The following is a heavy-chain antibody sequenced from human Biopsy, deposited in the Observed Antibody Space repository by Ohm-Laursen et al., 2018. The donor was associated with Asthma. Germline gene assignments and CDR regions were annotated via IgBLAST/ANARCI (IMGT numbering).Heavy chain of an antibody. Sequence: ASVKVSCKASGGTFSSYAISWVRQAPGQGLEWMGIINPSGGSTSYAQKFQDRVTMTRDTSTSTVYMELSSLRSEDTAVYYCARAGALIVGATMGYWGQGTLVTVSS. V-gene: IGHV1-46*01. CDR2: INPSGGST. J-gene: IGHJ4*02. CDR3: ARAGALIVGATMGY. CDR1: GGTFSSYA. D-gene: IGHD1-26*01.